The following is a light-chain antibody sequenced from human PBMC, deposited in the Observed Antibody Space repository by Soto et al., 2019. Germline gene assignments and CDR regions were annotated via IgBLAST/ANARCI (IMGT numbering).Light chain of an antibody. Sequence: QSAVTQPASVSGSPGQSITISCIGTSSDVGGYNYVSWYQHHPGKAPKLMIYDVSYRPSGVSNRFSGSKSGNTASLTISGLQAEDEADYYCSSYTSSNTYVFGPGTKVTV. V-gene: IGLV2-14*01. J-gene: IGLJ1*01. CDR1: SSDVGGYNY. CDR3: SSYTSSNTYV. CDR2: DVS.